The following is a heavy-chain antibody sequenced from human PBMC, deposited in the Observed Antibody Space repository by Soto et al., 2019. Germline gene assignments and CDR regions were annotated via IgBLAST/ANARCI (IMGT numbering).Heavy chain of an antibody. CDR3: ARDRLTVLMVYAFNWFDP. CDR2: ISYDGSNK. D-gene: IGHD2-8*01. V-gene: IGHV3-30-3*01. CDR1: GFTFSSYA. J-gene: IGHJ5*02. Sequence: GGSLRLSCAASGFTFSSYAMHWVRQAPGKGLEWVAVISYDGSNKYYADSVKGRFTISRDNSKNTLYLQMNSLRAEDTAVYYCARDRLTVLMVYAFNWFDPWGQGTLVTVSS.